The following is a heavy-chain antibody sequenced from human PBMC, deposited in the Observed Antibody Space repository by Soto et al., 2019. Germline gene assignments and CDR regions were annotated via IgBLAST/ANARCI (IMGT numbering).Heavy chain of an antibody. J-gene: IGHJ4*02. D-gene: IGHD3-22*01. CDR3: AKTITTYSGDSRGRGALVDY. CDR2: ISSDGKSE. Sequence: GSLRLSCAASGFTFSTYGMHWVRQPPGKGLEWVAVISSDGKSEHYADPVKGRFSISRDNSKNTLSLQMNSLRVEDTAVCYCAKTITTYSGDSRGRGALVDYWGQGTLVTVSS. V-gene: IGHV3-30*18. CDR1: GFTFSTYG.